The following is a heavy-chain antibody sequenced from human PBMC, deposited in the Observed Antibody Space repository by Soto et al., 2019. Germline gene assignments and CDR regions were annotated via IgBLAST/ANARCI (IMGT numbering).Heavy chain of an antibody. CDR3: ARDHTPFTIFTRRVYYYGMDV. CDR2: IYYSGST. V-gene: IGHV4-59*01. Sequence: KPSETLSLTCTVSGGSISSYYWSWIRQPPGKGLGWIGYIYYSGSTNYNPSLKSRVTISVDTSKNQFSLKLSSVTAADTAVYYCARDHTPFTIFTRRVYYYGMDVWGQGTTVTVSS. CDR1: GGSISSYY. J-gene: IGHJ6*02. D-gene: IGHD3-3*01.